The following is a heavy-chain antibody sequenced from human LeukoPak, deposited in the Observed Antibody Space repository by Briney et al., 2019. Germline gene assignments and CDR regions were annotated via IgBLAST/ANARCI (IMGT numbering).Heavy chain of an antibody. V-gene: IGHV4-39*02. CDR2: IYYSGST. J-gene: IGHJ3*02. CDR1: GGSISSSSYY. D-gene: IGHD4/OR15-4a*01. CDR3: ARDLKMTIIPPGAFDI. Sequence: SETLSLTCTVSGGSISSSSYYWGWIRQPPGKGLEWIGSIYYSGSTYYNPSLKSRVTISVDTSKNQFSLKLSSVTAADTAVYYCARDLKMTIIPPGAFDIWGQGTMVTVSS.